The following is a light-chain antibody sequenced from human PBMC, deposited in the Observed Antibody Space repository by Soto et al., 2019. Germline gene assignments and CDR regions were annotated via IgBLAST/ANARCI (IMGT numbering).Light chain of an antibody. CDR1: SSDVGGYNY. J-gene: IGLJ1*01. CDR3: CSYTGTDTFSFV. V-gene: IGLV2-11*01. CDR2: DVN. Sequence: QSALTQPRSVSGSPGQSVTISCTGTSSDVGGYNYVSWYQQHPGKAPKLIIYDVNKRPSGVPDRFSGSKSGNTASLTISGLQAEDEADYYCCSYTGTDTFSFVFGIGTKVTVL.